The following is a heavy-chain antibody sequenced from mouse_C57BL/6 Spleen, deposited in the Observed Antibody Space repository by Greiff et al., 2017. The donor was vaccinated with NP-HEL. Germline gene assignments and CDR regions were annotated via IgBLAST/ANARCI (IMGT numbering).Heavy chain of an antibody. CDR2: IYPSDSET. CDR1: GYTFTSYW. V-gene: IGHV1-61*01. CDR3: ARRVYDRGFAY. J-gene: IGHJ3*01. D-gene: IGHD2-3*01. Sequence: VQLQQPGAELVRPGSSVKLSCKASGYTFTSYWMDWVKQRPGQGLEWIGNIYPSDSETHYNQKFKDKATLTVDKSSSTAYMQLSSLTSEDSAVYYCARRVYDRGFAYWGQGTLVTVSA.